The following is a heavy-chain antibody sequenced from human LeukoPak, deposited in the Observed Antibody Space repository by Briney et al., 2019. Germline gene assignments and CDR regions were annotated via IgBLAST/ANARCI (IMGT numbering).Heavy chain of an antibody. V-gene: IGHV4-39*01. D-gene: IGHD3-10*01. CDR3: ARQRGVLFDY. CDR1: GGSISSSSYY. CDR2: IYYSGST. Sequence: SETLSLTCTVSGGSISSSSYYWGWIRQPPGKGLEWIGSIYYSGSTYYNPSLKSRVTISVDTSKNQFSLKLSSVTAADTAVYYCARQRGVLFDYWGQGTLVTVSS. J-gene: IGHJ4*02.